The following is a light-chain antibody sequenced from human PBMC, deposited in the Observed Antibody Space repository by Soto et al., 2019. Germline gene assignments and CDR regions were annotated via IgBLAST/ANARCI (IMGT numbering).Light chain of an antibody. V-gene: IGKV3-11*01. CDR2: DAS. CDR3: QQRSNWPLT. CDR1: QSVSSY. Sequence: EIVLTQSPAPLSLSPGERATLSCRASQSVSSYLAWYQQKPGQAPRLLIYDASNSATGIPARFSGSGSGTDFTLTISSLEPEYFAVYYCQQRSNWPLTFGGGTKVEIK. J-gene: IGKJ4*01.